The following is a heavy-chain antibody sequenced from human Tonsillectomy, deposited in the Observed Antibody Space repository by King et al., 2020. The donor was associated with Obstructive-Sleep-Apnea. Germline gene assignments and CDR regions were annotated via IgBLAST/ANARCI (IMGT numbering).Heavy chain of an antibody. V-gene: IGHV5-10-1*01. J-gene: IGHJ4*02. Sequence: HLVQSGAEVKKTEESLRIYCKTSGYSFTSYWISWGRQMRGKGLEGKGRIDTSDSYTKYSPAFQGHVTIAADKSISTAYLQWCSLRASDTAMYYCARHSSSWYYFDYWGRGTLVTVSS. D-gene: IGHD6-13*01. CDR3: ARHSSSWYYFDY. CDR1: GYSFTSYW. CDR2: IDTSDSYT.